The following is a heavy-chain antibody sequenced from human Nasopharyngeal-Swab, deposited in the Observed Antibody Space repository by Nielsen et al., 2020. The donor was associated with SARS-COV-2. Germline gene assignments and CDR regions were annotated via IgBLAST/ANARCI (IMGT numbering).Heavy chain of an antibody. CDR3: WAALEWLPHNWFDP. J-gene: IGHJ5*02. V-gene: IGHV1-8*01. D-gene: IGHD3-3*01. Sequence: ASVKVSCKASGYNFTTYDFNWVRQATGQGLEWMGWMNPNSGNTGYAQKFQGRVTMTRNTSISTAYMELSSLRSEDTAVYYCWAALEWLPHNWFDPWGQGTLVTVSS. CDR2: MNPNSGNT. CDR1: GYNFTTYD.